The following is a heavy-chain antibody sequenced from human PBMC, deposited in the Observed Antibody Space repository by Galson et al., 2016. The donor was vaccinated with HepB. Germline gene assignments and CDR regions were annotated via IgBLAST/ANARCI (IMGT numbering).Heavy chain of an antibody. Sequence: SLRLSCAASGFTVSSNYMSWVRQAPGKGLEWVSVIYSGGRTYYEDSVKGRFTVSRANSKDTLYLQMNILRAEDTAVYYCAREGGWQYSRTARGSPYYYYGMDVWGKGTTVTVSS. CDR1: GFTVSSNY. CDR3: AREGGWQYSRTARGSPYYYYGMDV. V-gene: IGHV3-53*01. J-gene: IGHJ6*04. D-gene: IGHD6-6*01. CDR2: IYSGGRT.